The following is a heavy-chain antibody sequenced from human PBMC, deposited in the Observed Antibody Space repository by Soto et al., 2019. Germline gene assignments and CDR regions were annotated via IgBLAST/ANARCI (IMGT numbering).Heavy chain of an antibody. D-gene: IGHD2-21*02. J-gene: IGHJ4*02. CDR2: IYWDDDR. Sequence: QITLKESGPTLVQPTQPLTLTCTFSGFSLSTNGVAVGWIRQPPGKALEWLALIYWDDDRRYSPSLKSRLTITKDTSKNQVVLTMTSMDPVDTATYYCAHSVVTVPPVYWGQGTLVTVSS. CDR3: AHSVVTVPPVY. V-gene: IGHV2-5*02. CDR1: GFSLSTNGVA.